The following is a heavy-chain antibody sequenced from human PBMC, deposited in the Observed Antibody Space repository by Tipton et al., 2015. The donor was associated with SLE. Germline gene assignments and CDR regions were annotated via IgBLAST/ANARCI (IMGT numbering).Heavy chain of an antibody. V-gene: IGHV3-49*03. CDR1: GFTFGDYA. Sequence: SLRLSCTASGFTFGDYAMSWFRQAPGRGLEWVGFIRSKAYGGTTEYAASVKGRFTISRDDSKSIAYLQMNSLKTEDTAVYYCTRAPLVVVIAHEGSYFDYWGQGTLVTVSS. CDR2: IRSKAYGGTT. D-gene: IGHD2-21*01. CDR3: TRAPLVVVIAHEGSYFDY. J-gene: IGHJ4*02.